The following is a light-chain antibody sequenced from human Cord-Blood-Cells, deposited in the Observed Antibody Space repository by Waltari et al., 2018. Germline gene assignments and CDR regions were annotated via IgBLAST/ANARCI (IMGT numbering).Light chain of an antibody. V-gene: IGKV3-20*01. Sequence: IVLTQSPGTLSLSPGERATLSRRASQSVSSSYLDWYQQKPGQAPRLLIYGASSRATGIPDRFSGSGSGTDFTLTISRLEPEDFAVYYCQQYGSSPWTFGQGTKVEIK. CDR1: QSVSSSY. CDR3: QQYGSSPWT. CDR2: GAS. J-gene: IGKJ1*01.